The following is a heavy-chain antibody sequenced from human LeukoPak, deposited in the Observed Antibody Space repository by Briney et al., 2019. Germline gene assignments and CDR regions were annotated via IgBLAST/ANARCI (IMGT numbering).Heavy chain of an antibody. CDR3: ARGGRGYSGYEVDY. D-gene: IGHD5-12*01. J-gene: IGHJ4*02. CDR2: ISSSSSYI. V-gene: IGHV3-21*01. CDR1: GFTFSSYS. Sequence: GGSLRLSCAAPGFTFSSYSMNWVRQAPGKGLEWVSSISSSSSYIYYADSVKGRFTISRDNAKNSLYLQMNSLRSEDTAVYYCARGGRGYSGYEVDYWGQGTLVTVSS.